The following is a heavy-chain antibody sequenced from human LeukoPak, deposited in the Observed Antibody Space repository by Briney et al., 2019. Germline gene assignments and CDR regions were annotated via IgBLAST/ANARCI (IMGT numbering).Heavy chain of an antibody. J-gene: IGHJ3*02. D-gene: IGHD6-13*01. CDR1: GGSFSGYY. CDR2: INHSGST. CDR3: ARRGHSSSWYFAFDI. Sequence: PSETLSLTCAVYGGSFSGYYWSWIRQPPGKGLEWIGEINHSGSTNYNPSLKSRVTISVDTSENQFSLKLSSVTAADTADCARRGHSSSWYFAFDIWGQGTMVTVSS. V-gene: IGHV4-34*01.